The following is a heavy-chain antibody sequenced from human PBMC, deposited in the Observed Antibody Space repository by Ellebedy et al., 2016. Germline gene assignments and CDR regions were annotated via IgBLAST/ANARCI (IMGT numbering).Heavy chain of an antibody. Sequence: GESLKISCVASGFTFTSFSMNWVRQAPGRGLEWISYISGGSDLIYYTDSVKGRFTISRDNAKTSLSLQMNSLRDEDTAIYYCVRDLLWAFDSWGQGTLVSVSS. V-gene: IGHV3-48*02. CDR1: GFTFTSFS. J-gene: IGHJ4*02. CDR3: VRDLLWAFDS. CDR2: ISGGSDLI. D-gene: IGHD7-27*01.